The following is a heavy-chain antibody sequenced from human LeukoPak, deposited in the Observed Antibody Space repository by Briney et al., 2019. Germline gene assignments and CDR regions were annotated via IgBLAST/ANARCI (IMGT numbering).Heavy chain of an antibody. CDR2: IHYSGST. V-gene: IGHV4-59*01. Sequence: SETLSLTCTVSGGSINSYYWSWIRHPPGKGPEWIGYIHYSGSTKYDPSLKSRVTISVDTSKNQFSLKLNSVTTADTAVCYCARHARHASCGNDCFSRAFDIWGQGTMVIVSS. CDR3: ARHARHASCGNDCFSRAFDI. J-gene: IGHJ3*02. CDR1: GGSINSYY. D-gene: IGHD2-21*02.